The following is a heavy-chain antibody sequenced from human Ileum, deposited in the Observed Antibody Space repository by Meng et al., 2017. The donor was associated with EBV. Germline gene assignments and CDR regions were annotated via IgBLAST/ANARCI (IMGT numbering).Heavy chain of an antibody. Sequence: HVQVQEAGPGRGKPSVTLSLTCAVSGCSIISSNWWNWVRQPPGKGLEWIGEIYYSGSTIYNPSLKSRVTISVDKSKNLFSLKLSSVTAADTAVYYCARGYGSGRDYFDYWGQGTLVTVSS. CDR3: ARGYGSGRDYFDY. J-gene: IGHJ4*02. V-gene: IGHV4-4*02. CDR1: GCSIISSNW. D-gene: IGHD3-10*01. CDR2: IYYSGST.